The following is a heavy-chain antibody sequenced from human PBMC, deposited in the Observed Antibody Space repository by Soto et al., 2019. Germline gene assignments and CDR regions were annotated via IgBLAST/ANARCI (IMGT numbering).Heavy chain of an antibody. V-gene: IGHV3-7*01. CDR3: ARPRGYGSLTYRSFDI. D-gene: IGHD3-10*01. CDR1: GLTFSTYW. Sequence: EVQLVESGGGLVQPGGSLRLSCAVSGLTFSTYWMSWVRQAPGKGLEWVANIKQDGSEKYYVDSVKGRFTISRDNAENSLYLQLNSLRAEDTAVYFCARPRGYGSLTYRSFDIWGHGTMVTVSS. CDR2: IKQDGSEK. J-gene: IGHJ3*02.